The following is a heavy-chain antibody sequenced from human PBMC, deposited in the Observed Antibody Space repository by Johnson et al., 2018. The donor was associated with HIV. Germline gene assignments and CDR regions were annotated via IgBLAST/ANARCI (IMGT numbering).Heavy chain of an antibody. CDR3: TGRDLLRAFDI. V-gene: IGHV3-9*01. J-gene: IGHJ3*02. Sequence: VQLVESGGGLIQPGRSLRLSCAASGFTFDDYAMHWVRQAPGKGLEWVSGISWNSGSIGYADSEKGRFTISRDNGNNSLYLQMNSLSADDAAVYYCTGRDLLRAFDIWGQGTMVTVSS. CDR2: ISWNSGSI. CDR1: GFTFDDYA. D-gene: IGHD3-10*01.